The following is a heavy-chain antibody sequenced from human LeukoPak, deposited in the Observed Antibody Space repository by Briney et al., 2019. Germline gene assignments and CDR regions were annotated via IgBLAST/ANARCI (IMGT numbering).Heavy chain of an antibody. CDR3: ARQIRRRGAFDI. V-gene: IGHV3-48*03. CDR2: ISSSGSTI. J-gene: IGHJ3*02. Sequence: GGSLRLSCAASGFTFSSYEMNWVRQAPGKGLEWVSYISSSGSTIYYADSVKGRFTISRDNAKNSLYLQMNSLRAVDTAVYYCARQIRRRGAFDIWGQGTMVTVSS. CDR1: GFTFSSYE.